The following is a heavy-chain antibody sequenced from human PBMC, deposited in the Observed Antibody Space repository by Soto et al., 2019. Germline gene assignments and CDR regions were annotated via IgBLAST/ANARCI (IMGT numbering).Heavy chain of an antibody. Sequence: SETLSLTCTVSGGSISSGGYYCSWIRQHPGKGLEWIGYIYYSGSTYYNPSLKSRVTISVDTSKNQFSLKLSSVTAADTAVYYCARAGDPIYYFDYWGQGTLVTVSS. CDR3: ARAGDPIYYFDY. CDR2: IYYSGST. J-gene: IGHJ4*02. D-gene: IGHD7-27*01. CDR1: GGSISSGGYY. V-gene: IGHV4-31*03.